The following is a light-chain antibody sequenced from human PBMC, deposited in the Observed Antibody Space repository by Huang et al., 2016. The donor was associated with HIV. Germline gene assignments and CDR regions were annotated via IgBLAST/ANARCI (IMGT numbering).Light chain of an antibody. V-gene: IGKV1D-12*01. CDR1: QGIDSW. J-gene: IGKJ2*01. CDR3: LQTNSFPYT. CDR2: AAS. Sequence: DIQMTQSPSSVTASVGDRVTITCRASQGIDSWLAWYQQRPGKAPKVLIYAASSLQGGDPSRISGSGSGTDFSLTINTLQPEDFANYYCLQTNSFPYTFGQGTNLEI.